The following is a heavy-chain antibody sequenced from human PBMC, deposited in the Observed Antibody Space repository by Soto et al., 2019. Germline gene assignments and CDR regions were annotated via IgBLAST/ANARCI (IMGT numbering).Heavy chain of an antibody. D-gene: IGHD2-21*01. Sequence: AVKVSCKASGGTFSSYAISWVRQAPGQGLEWMGGIIPIFGTANYAQKFQGRVTITADESTSTAYMELSSLRSEDTAVYYCARKFADYYYGMDVWGQGTTVTVSS. CDR1: GGTFSSYA. CDR3: ARKFADYYYGMDV. V-gene: IGHV1-69*13. CDR2: IIPIFGTA. J-gene: IGHJ6*02.